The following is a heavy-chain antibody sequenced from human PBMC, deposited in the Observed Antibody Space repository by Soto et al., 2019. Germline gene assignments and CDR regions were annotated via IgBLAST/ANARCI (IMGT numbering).Heavy chain of an antibody. D-gene: IGHD2-15*01. CDR1: GGSISSGGYY. CDR3: ASSAQGYCSGGSCSESAYYFDY. J-gene: IGHJ4*02. CDR2: IYYSGST. Sequence: SETLSLTCTVSGGSISSGGYYWSWIRQHPGKGLEWIGYIYYSGSTYYNPSLKGRVTISVDTAKIQFSLKLSSVTAAETAVYYCASSAQGYCSGGSCSESAYYFDYWGQGTLVTVSS. V-gene: IGHV4-31*03.